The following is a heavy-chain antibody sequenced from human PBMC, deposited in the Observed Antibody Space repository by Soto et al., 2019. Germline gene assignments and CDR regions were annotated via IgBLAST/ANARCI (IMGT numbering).Heavy chain of an antibody. D-gene: IGHD2-2*02. CDR1: GGSFSGYY. J-gene: IGHJ6*02. V-gene: IGHV4-34*01. CDR3: ARCFPEPAAIRGYYYYYGMDV. CDR2: INHSGST. Sequence: PSETLSLTCAVYGGSFSGYYWSWIRQPPGKGLEWVGEINHSGSTNYNPSLKSRVTISVDTSKNQYSLKLSSVTAADTAVYYCARCFPEPAAIRGYYYYYGMDVWGQGTTVTVSS.